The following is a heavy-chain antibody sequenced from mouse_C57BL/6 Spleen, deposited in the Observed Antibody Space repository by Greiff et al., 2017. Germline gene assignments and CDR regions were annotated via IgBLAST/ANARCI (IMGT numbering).Heavy chain of an antibody. J-gene: IGHJ4*01. D-gene: IGHD3-1*01. CDR1: GFTFNTYS. CDR2: IRSKSSNYAT. CDR3: VRDRGREYAMDY. V-gene: IGHV10-3*01. Sequence: VQLQESGGGLVQPKGSLKLSCAASGFTFNTYSMHWVRQAPGKGLEWVARIRSKSSNYATYYADSVKDRFTISRDESQSMRYLKMNNLKTEDTARDDCVRDRGREYAMDYWGQGTSVTVSS.